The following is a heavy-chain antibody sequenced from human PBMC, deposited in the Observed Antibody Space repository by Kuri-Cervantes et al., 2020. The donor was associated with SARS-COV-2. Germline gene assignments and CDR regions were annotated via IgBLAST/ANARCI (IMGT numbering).Heavy chain of an antibody. Sequence: GSLRLSCTVSGYSISSGYYWGWIRQPPGKGLEWIGSIYHSGSTYYNPSLKSRVTISVDTSKNQFSLKLSSVTAADTAVHYCARHRMADAFDIWAKGQWSPSPQ. V-gene: IGHV4-38-2*02. CDR1: GYSISSGYY. CDR2: IYHSGST. CDR3: ARHRMADAFDI. D-gene: IGHD2-8*01. J-gene: IGHJ3*02.